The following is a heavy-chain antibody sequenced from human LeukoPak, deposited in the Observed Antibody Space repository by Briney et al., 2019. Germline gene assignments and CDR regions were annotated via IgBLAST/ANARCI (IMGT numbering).Heavy chain of an antibody. CDR2: IRYDGSNK. CDR3: AKGYSYGFVY. CDR1: GLTFSSYG. Sequence: GGSLRLSCAASGLTFSSYGMHWVRQAPGKGLKWMSFIRYDGSNKYYADSVKGRFTISRDNSKNTLYLQMNSLRAEDTAVYYCAKGYSYGFVYWGQGTLVTVSS. D-gene: IGHD5-18*01. J-gene: IGHJ4*02. V-gene: IGHV3-30*02.